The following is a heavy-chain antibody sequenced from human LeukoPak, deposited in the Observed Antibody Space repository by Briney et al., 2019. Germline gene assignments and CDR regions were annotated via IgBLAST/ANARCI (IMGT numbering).Heavy chain of an antibody. J-gene: IGHJ5*02. CDR1: GYTFTSYA. Sequence: ASVKVSCKASGYTFTSYAMHWVRQAPGQRLEWMGWINAGNGNTKYSQKFQGRVTITRDTSASTAYMELSSLRSEDTAVYYCARDRRGQLRYFRLGNWFDPWGQGTLVTVSS. V-gene: IGHV1-3*01. D-gene: IGHD1-1*01. CDR2: INAGNGNT. CDR3: ARDRRGQLRYFRLGNWFDP.